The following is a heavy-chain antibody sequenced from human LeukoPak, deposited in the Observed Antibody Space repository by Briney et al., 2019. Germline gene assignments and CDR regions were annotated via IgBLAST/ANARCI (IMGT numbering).Heavy chain of an antibody. Sequence: ASVKVSFKASGYTFTGYYMHWVRQAPGQGLEWMGWINPNSGGTNYAQKFQGRVTMTRDTSISTAYMELSRLRSDDTAVYYCARFGRWFGELDADYWGQGTLVTVSS. CDR1: GYTFTGYY. CDR3: ARFGRWFGELDADY. CDR2: INPNSGGT. D-gene: IGHD3-10*01. V-gene: IGHV1-2*02. J-gene: IGHJ4*02.